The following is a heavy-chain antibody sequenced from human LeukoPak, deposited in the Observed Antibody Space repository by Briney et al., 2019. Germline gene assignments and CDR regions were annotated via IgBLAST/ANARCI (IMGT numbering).Heavy chain of an antibody. CDR2: IYYSGST. V-gene: IGHV4-39*01. CDR3: ARNGPSSSSFPGGSFDV. Sequence: SETLSLTCIVSGGSISGATYYWGWIRQPPGKGLEWIGAIYYSGSTYYNPSLKSRVIISVDTSKNQFSLKLSSVTAADTAFYCCARNGPSSSSFPGGSFDVWGQGTMVTVSS. CDR1: GGSISGATYY. J-gene: IGHJ3*01. D-gene: IGHD6-13*01.